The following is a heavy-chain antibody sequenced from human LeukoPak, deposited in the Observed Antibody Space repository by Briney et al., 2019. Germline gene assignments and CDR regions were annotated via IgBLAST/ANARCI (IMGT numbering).Heavy chain of an antibody. Sequence: GGSLRLSCTASGFTFGDYAMSWVRQAPGKGLEWVSVIYSGGSTYYADSVKGRFTISRDNSKNTLYLQMNSLRAEDTAVYYCARGTYDSSGYPASFDYWGQGTLVTVSS. J-gene: IGHJ4*02. V-gene: IGHV3-66*01. CDR3: ARGTYDSSGYPASFDY. D-gene: IGHD3-22*01. CDR1: GFTFGDYA. CDR2: IYSGGST.